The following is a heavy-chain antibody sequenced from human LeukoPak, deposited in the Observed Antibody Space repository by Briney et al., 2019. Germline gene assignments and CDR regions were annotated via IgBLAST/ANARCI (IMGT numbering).Heavy chain of an antibody. V-gene: IGHV3-9*01. D-gene: IGHD2-15*01. CDR3: AKDGRSRPYGMDV. J-gene: IGHJ6*02. CDR1: GFTFSSYA. Sequence: GGSLRLSCAASGFTFSSYAMHWVRQAPGKGLEWVSGISWNSGSIGYADSVKGRFTISRDNAKNSLYLQMNSLRAEDTALYYCAKDGRSRPYGMDVWGQGTTVTVSS. CDR2: ISWNSGSI.